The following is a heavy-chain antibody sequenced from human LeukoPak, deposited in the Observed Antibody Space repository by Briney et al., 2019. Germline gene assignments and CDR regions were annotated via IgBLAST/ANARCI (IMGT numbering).Heavy chain of an antibody. V-gene: IGHV4-34*01. Sequence: PSETLSLTCAVYGGSFSGYYWSWIRQPPGKGLEWIGEINHSGSTNYNPSLKSRVTLSVDTSKNQFSLKLSSVTAADTAVYYCARMEYYYGSGSYNYWGQGTLVTVSS. CDR2: INHSGST. CDR3: ARMEYYYGSGSYNY. J-gene: IGHJ4*02. D-gene: IGHD3-10*01. CDR1: GGSFSGYY.